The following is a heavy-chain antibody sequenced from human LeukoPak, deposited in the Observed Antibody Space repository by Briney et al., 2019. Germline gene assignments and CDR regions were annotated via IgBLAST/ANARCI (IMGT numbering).Heavy chain of an antibody. J-gene: IGHJ4*02. D-gene: IGHD3-16*02. Sequence: GGSLRLSCVASGLSFSGQWMNWVRQAPGQGLEWVANIRHDGSEKYYVDSVKGRFTISRDDGRNSVSLQMNSLRGEDTSVYYCGYTNNFYHWGQGTLV. CDR3: GYTNNFYH. CDR2: IRHDGSEK. CDR1: GLSFSGQW. V-gene: IGHV3-7*01.